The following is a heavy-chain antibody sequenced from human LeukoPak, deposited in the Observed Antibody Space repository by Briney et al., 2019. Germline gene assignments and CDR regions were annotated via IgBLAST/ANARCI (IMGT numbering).Heavy chain of an antibody. J-gene: IGHJ6*04. CDR2: IIPIFGTA. Sequence: ASVKVSCKASGGTFSSYAISWVRQAPGQGLEWMGGIIPIFGTANYAQKFQGRVTITADKSTSTAYMELSSLRSEDTAVYYCGHVVTVAGGMDVWGKGTTATVSS. D-gene: IGHD2-15*01. CDR1: GGTFSSYA. CDR3: GHVVTVAGGMDV. V-gene: IGHV1-69*06.